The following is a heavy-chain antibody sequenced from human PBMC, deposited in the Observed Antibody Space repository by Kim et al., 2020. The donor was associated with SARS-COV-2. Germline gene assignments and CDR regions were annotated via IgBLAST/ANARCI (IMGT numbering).Heavy chain of an antibody. V-gene: IGHV4-39*07. CDR2: IYYSGST. CDR3: ARNQDGSYYFDY. D-gene: IGHD1-26*01. CDR1: GGSISSSSYY. Sequence: SETLSLTCTVSGGSISSSSYYWGWIRQPPGKGLEWIGSIYYSGSTYYNPSLKSRVTISVDTSKNQFSLKLSSVTAADTAVYYCARNQDGSYYFDYWGQGT. J-gene: IGHJ4*02.